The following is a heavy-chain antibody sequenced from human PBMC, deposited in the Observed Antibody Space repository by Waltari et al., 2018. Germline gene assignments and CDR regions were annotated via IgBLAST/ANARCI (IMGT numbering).Heavy chain of an antibody. J-gene: IGHJ4*02. CDR1: GFTFTSYG. Sequence: QVHLVESGGGVVQPGGSLRLSRAASGFTFTSYGIHWVRQAPGRGLEWVAFISFDGSNRYYADSVKGRFTISRDNNENTLYLQMSSLRAEDTAVYYCAKEGNVVVVPAAIVDYWGQGTLVTVSS. D-gene: IGHD2-2*01. V-gene: IGHV3-30*02. CDR3: AKEGNVVVVPAAIVDY. CDR2: ISFDGSNR.